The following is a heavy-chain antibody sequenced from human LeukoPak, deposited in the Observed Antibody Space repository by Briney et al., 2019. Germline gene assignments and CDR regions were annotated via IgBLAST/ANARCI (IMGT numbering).Heavy chain of an antibody. Sequence: GGSLRLSCAASGFTFSSYWMHWVRQTPGKGLMWVARIKSDGSTIYADSLKGRFTISRDNAKNSLSLQMNSLRAEDTAVYYCARGRQNSGSYSDAFDIWGQGTVVTVSS. CDR1: GFTFSSYW. V-gene: IGHV3-74*01. J-gene: IGHJ3*02. D-gene: IGHD1-26*01. CDR2: IKSDGST. CDR3: ARGRQNSGSYSDAFDI.